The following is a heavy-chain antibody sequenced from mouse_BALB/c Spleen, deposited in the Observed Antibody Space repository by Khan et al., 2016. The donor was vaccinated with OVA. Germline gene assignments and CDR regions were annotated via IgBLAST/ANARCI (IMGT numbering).Heavy chain of an antibody. J-gene: IGHJ3*01. CDR3: ARDSNFDY. V-gene: IGHV5-17*02. Sequence: EVELVESGGGLVQPGGSRKLSCAASGFTFSRFGMHWVRQAPDKGLEWVAYISSGSSTIYYADTVKGRFTISRDNPKNTLFLQMTSLRAEDTAMYYCARDSNFDYWGQGTLGTVSA. D-gene: IGHD4-1*01. CDR1: GFTFSRFG. CDR2: ISSGSSTI.